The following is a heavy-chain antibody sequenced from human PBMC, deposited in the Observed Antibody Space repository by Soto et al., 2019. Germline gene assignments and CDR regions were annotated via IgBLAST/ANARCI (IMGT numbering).Heavy chain of an antibody. D-gene: IGHD1-26*01. J-gene: IGHJ6*02. CDR3: ARLAEWEYYDGMDV. Sequence: EVQLVESGGGLVQPGGSLELSCAVSGFTFSVSAIHWVRQASGKGLEWVGRIRSKADNYATAYGASVKGRFSIYRDDSKNTAYLQMSSLNTEDTAVYYCARLAEWEYYDGMDVWGQGTTVTVSS. CDR2: IRSKADNYAT. V-gene: IGHV3-73*02. CDR1: GFTFSVSA.